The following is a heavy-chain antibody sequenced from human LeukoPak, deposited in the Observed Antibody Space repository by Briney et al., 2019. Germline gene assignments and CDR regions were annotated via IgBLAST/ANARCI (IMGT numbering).Heavy chain of an antibody. CDR2: ISSSSSYI. CDR3: ARDLRSGSGWTVGALDI. J-gene: IGHJ3*02. CDR1: GFTFSSYS. Sequence: GGSLRLSCAASGFTFSSYSMNWVRQAPGKGLEWVSSISSSSSYIYYADSVKGRFTMSRDNAKNSLYLQVNSLRAEDTAVYYCARDLRSGSGWTVGALDIWGQGTMVTVSS. V-gene: IGHV3-21*06. D-gene: IGHD6-19*01.